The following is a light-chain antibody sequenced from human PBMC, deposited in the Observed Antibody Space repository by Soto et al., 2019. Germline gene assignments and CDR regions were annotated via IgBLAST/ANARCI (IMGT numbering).Light chain of an antibody. CDR3: QQRSNWPWT. CDR1: QSVSSY. V-gene: IGKV3-11*01. CDR2: DAS. J-gene: IGKJ1*01. Sequence: EIVLTQTPATQSLSPGERATLSCRASQSVSSYLAWYQQKPGQAPRLLIYDASNRATGIPARFSGGGSGTDFTLTISSLEPEDFAVYYCQQRSNWPWTFGQGTKVEIK.